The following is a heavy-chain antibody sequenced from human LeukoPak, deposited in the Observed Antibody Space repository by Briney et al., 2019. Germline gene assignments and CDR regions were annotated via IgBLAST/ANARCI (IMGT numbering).Heavy chain of an antibody. CDR1: GFTFSSYA. V-gene: IGHV3-30-3*02. CDR2: ISYDGSNK. CDR3: AKSPIGEYYFDY. J-gene: IGHJ4*02. Sequence: GGSLRLSCAASGFTFSSYAMHWVRQAPGKGLEWVAVISYDGSNKYYADSVKGRFTISRDNSKNTLYLQMNSLRAEDTAVYYCAKSPIGEYYFDYWGQGTLVTVSS. D-gene: IGHD3-10*01.